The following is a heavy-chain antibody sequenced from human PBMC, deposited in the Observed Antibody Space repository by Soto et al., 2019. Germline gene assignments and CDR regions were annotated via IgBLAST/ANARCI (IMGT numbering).Heavy chain of an antibody. V-gene: IGHV3-30*18. CDR1: GFTFSSYG. J-gene: IGHJ6*03. CDR3: AKGLLLYYYYMDV. D-gene: IGHD2-21*02. Sequence: GGSLRLSCAASGFTFSSYGMHWVRQAPGKGLEWVAVISYDGSNKYYADSVKGRFTISRYNSKNTLYLQMNSLRAEDTAVYYCAKGLLLYYYYMDVWGKGTTVTVSS. CDR2: ISYDGSNK.